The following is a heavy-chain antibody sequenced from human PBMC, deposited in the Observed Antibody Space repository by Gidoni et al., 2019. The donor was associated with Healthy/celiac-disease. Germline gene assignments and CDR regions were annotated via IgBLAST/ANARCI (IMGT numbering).Heavy chain of an antibody. V-gene: IGHV3-21*01. J-gene: IGHJ4*02. CDR2: ISSSSSYI. CDR1: GFTFSRYS. Sequence: VQLVESGGGLVKPGGSLRLSCAASGFTFSRYSMNWVRQAPGKGLEGVSSISSSSSYIYYADAVKGRFTISRDNAKNSLYLKMNSLRAEDTAVYYCAREAVHYYGSGSYFDYWGQGTLVTVSS. D-gene: IGHD3-10*01. CDR3: AREAVHYYGSGSYFDY.